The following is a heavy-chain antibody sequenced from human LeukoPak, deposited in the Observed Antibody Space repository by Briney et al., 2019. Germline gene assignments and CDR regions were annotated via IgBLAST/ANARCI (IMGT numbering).Heavy chain of an antibody. J-gene: IGHJ3*02. CDR3: ARSYYYDSSGSDDAFDI. D-gene: IGHD3-22*01. V-gene: IGHV3-53*01. Sequence: HPGGSLRLSCAASGFTFSSYSMNWVRQAPGKGLEWVSVIYSGGSTYYADSVKGRFTISRDNSKNTLYLQMNSLRAEDTAVYYCARSYYYDSSGSDDAFDIWGQGTMVTVSS. CDR2: IYSGGST. CDR1: GFTFSSYS.